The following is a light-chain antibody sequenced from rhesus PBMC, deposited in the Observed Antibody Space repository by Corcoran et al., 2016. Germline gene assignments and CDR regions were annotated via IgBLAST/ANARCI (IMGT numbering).Light chain of an antibody. J-gene: IGKJ1*01. CDR3: MQHKALPWT. Sequence: DIVMTQTPLSLPVTPGEPASISCRSSQSLLHTDGYTYLDWSLQKPGQSPQLLISGGSNRASGVPARFSGSGSGTDFTLKISKVEAEDVGVYYCMQHKALPWTFGQGTKVEIK. CDR2: GGS. CDR1: QSLLHTDGYTY. V-gene: IGKV2-61*01.